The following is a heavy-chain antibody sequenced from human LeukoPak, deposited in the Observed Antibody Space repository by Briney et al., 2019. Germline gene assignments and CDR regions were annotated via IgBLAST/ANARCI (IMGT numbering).Heavy chain of an antibody. V-gene: IGHV4-59*01. J-gene: IGHJ4*02. D-gene: IGHD6-6*01. CDR3: ARGPSQSSYFDY. CDR2: IYYSGST. Sequence: SETLSLTCTVSGGSISSYYWSWIRQPPGKGLEWIGYIYYSGSTNYNPSLKSRVTISVGTSKNQFSLKLSSVTAADTAVYYCARGPSQSSYFDYWGQGTLVTVSS. CDR1: GGSISSYY.